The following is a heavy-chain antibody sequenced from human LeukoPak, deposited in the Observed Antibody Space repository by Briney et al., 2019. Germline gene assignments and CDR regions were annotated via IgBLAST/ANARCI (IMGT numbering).Heavy chain of an antibody. CDR1: GFTFSSYG. Sequence: PGRSLRLSCAASGFTFSSYGMHWVRQAPGKGLEWVAVISYDGSNKYYADSVKGRFTISRDNPKNTLYLQMNSLRAEDTAVYYCAKALSSGFDYWGQGTLVTVSS. CDR3: AKALSSGFDY. D-gene: IGHD6-19*01. V-gene: IGHV3-30*18. CDR2: ISYDGSNK. J-gene: IGHJ4*02.